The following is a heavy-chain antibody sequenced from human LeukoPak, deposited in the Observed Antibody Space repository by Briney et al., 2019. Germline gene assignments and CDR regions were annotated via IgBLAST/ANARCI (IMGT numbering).Heavy chain of an antibody. CDR2: INDDGGGT. J-gene: IGHJ4*02. Sequence: GGSLRLSCAASGFSFSRFWMTWVRQAPGKGLEWVASINDDGGGTYYVDSVKGRFTISRDNARNTLYLQMNSLRAEDTAVYYCARSPYGGYGDNWGQGTLVTVSS. CDR1: GFSFSRFW. CDR3: ARSPYGGYGDN. D-gene: IGHD4-17*01. V-gene: IGHV3-7*02.